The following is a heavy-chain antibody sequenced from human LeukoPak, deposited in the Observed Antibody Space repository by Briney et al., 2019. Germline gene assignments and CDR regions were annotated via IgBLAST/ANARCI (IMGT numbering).Heavy chain of an antibody. D-gene: IGHD3-9*01. CDR2: ISSSSSYI. CDR3: ARATTYDILTGYFDY. CDR1: GFTFSSYT. J-gene: IGHJ4*02. Sequence: PGGSLRLSCAASGFTFSSYTMNWVRQAPGKGLEWVSSISSSSSYIYCAESVKGRFTMSRDNAKNSLYLQMNSLRAEDTAVYYCARATTYDILTGYFDYWGQGTLVTVSS. V-gene: IGHV3-21*01.